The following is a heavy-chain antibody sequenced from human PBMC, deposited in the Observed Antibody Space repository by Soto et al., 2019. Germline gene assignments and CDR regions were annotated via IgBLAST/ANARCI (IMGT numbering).Heavy chain of an antibody. D-gene: IGHD3-22*01. CDR2: IYYSGST. V-gene: IGHV4-30-4*01. J-gene: IGHJ1*01. CDR1: GDSINTPHYY. Sequence: PSEALSLTCTVSGDSINTPHYYWSWIRQPPGKGLEWIGYIYYSGSTYYNPSLKSRVTISEDMSKNQFSLRLTSVTAADTAVYYCARVDYDSSGYSTEYFQHWGQGTQVTVS. CDR3: ARVDYDSSGYSTEYFQH.